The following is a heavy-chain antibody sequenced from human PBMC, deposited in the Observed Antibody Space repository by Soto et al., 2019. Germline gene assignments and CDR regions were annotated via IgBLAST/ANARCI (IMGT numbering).Heavy chain of an antibody. V-gene: IGHV3-9*01. CDR1: GFTFDDYA. J-gene: IGHJ4*02. CDR3: ATETTVVTPFDY. D-gene: IGHD4-17*01. Sequence: GGSLRLSCAASGFTFDDYAMQWGRQAPGKGREWGSGIRWNSGSIGYADSVKGRFTISRDNAKNSLYLKMNSLRAEDTALYYCATETTVVTPFDYWGQGTLVTVSS. CDR2: IRWNSGSI.